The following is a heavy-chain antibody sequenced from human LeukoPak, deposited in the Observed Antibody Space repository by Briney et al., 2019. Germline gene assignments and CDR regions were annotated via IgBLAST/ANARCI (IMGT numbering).Heavy chain of an antibody. CDR1: GYTFTSYG. D-gene: IGHD3-10*01. V-gene: IGHV1-18*01. J-gene: IGHJ4*02. CDR3: ARDQGEYYYGSGSYPDFDF. CDR2: ISACNGNT. Sequence: ASVKVSCKASGYTFTSYGISWVRQAPGQGLEWMGWISACNGNTNYAQKLQGRVTMTTDTSTSTAYMELRSLRSDDTAVYYCARDQGEYYYGSGSYPDFDFWGQGTLVTVSS.